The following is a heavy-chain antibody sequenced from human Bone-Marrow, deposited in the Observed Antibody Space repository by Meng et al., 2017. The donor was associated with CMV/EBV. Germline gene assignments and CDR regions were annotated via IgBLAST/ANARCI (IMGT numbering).Heavy chain of an antibody. V-gene: IGHV3-23*01. CDR1: GFTFSSYA. Sequence: GESLKISCAASGFTFSSYAMSWVRQAPGKGLEWVSAIGSTGIDTHNADSVKGRFTISRDNSKNTLYLQMNSLRVEDTALYYCARPGLAVAGTRWFDTWGQGTLVTVSS. J-gene: IGHJ5*02. CDR2: IGSTGIDT. CDR3: ARPGLAVAGTRWFDT. D-gene: IGHD6-19*01.